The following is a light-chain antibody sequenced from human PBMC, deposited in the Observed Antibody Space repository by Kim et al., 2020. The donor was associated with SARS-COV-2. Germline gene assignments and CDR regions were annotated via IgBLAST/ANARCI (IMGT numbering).Light chain of an antibody. J-gene: IGLJ2*01. CDR3: QSWDSSTVV. Sequence: SLSPDQTPSLTGSGDNLGNKVACWYKRKPGQSPLLFIYQDSKRPSGIPERFSGSNAGNTATLTISGTQAMDEADYYCQSWDSSTVVFGGGTQLTVL. CDR2: QDS. CDR1: NLGNKV. V-gene: IGLV3-1*01.